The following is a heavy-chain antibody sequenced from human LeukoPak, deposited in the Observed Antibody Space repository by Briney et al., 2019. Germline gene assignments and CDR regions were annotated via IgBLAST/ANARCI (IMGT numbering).Heavy chain of an antibody. Sequence: ASVKVSCKASGYTFYSYGIAWMRQAPGQGPEWMGWIGVYNGNTKYAQKLQGRLTMTTDTSTSTAYMELRSLRSDDTAVYFCARDPRTVVTSEALDYWGQGTLVTVSS. CDR1: GYTFYSYG. V-gene: IGHV1-18*01. J-gene: IGHJ4*02. CDR3: ARDPRTVVTSEALDY. D-gene: IGHD4-23*01. CDR2: IGVYNGNT.